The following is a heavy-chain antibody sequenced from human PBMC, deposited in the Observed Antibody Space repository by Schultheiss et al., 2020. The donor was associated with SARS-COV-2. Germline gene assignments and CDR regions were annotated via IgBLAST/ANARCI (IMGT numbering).Heavy chain of an antibody. D-gene: IGHD1-26*01. J-gene: IGHJ6*02. CDR3: ARGGSTKATF. Sequence: GGSLRLSCAGSGFTLISSWMTWFRQAPGKGLEWVAHINKPGTEVHYVDSVEGRFTISRDNSKNSVYLQMNSLRAEDTAVYYCARGGSTKATFWGHGTTVTVSS. CDR2: INKPGTEV. V-gene: IGHV3-7*03. CDR1: GFTLISSW.